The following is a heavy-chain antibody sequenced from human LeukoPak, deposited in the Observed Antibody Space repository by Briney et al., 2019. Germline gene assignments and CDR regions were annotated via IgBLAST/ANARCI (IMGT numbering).Heavy chain of an antibody. CDR3: ARGDSIRFLEWFSSRALDP. Sequence: ASVKVSCKASGYTFTSYDINWVRQATGQGLEWMGWMNPNSGNTGYAQKFQGRVTMTRNTSIGTAYMELSSLRSEDTAVYYCARGDSIRFLEWFSSRALDPWGQGTLVTVSS. V-gene: IGHV1-8*01. CDR2: MNPNSGNT. J-gene: IGHJ5*02. CDR1: GYTFTSYD. D-gene: IGHD3-3*01.